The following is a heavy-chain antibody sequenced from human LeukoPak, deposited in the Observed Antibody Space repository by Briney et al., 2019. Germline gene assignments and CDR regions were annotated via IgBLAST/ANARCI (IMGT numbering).Heavy chain of an antibody. CDR1: GGSFSAYS. CDR3: ARAAAGTDYFDY. D-gene: IGHD6-13*01. Sequence: PSETLSLTCAVYGGSFSAYSWSWIRQPPGKGLEWIGEINHSGSTNYNASLKSRLTISVDTSKNQFSLKLSSVTAADTAVYYCARAAAGTDYFDYWGQGTLVTVSS. V-gene: IGHV4-34*01. J-gene: IGHJ4*02. CDR2: INHSGST.